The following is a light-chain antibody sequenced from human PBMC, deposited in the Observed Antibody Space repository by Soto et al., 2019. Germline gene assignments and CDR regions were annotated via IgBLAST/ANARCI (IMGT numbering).Light chain of an antibody. CDR1: SSDVGAYNF. CDR3: SAYTVSRTYV. Sequence: QSALTQPASVSGSPGQSITISCTGTSSDVGAYNFFSWHQQHPGKPPKLMIYNVYDRPSGISYRFSGSKSGNTASLTISGLQGEDEADYYCSAYTVSRTYVFGTGTKVTVL. J-gene: IGLJ1*01. CDR2: NVY. V-gene: IGLV2-14*03.